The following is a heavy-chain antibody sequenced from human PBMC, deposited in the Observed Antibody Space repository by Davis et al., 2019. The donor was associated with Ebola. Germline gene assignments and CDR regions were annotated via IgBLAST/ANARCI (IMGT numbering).Heavy chain of an antibody. CDR2: IKSKTEGGTT. CDR3: ARSGLSFGVVKYHYGMDA. Sequence: GGSLRLSCAASGFTFASYAMSWVRQAPGKGLEWVGHIKSKTEGGTTDYAAPVKGRFTISRDESKNTLYLQMNSLKSEDTAVYYCARSGLSFGVVKYHYGMDAWGKGTTVTVSS. CDR1: GFTFASYA. V-gene: IGHV3-15*01. D-gene: IGHD3-3*01. J-gene: IGHJ6*04.